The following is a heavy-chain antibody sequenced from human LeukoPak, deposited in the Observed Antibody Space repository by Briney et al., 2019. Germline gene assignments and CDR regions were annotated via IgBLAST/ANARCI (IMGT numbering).Heavy chain of an antibody. CDR3: ARDRQQLVRDYYYYYYMDV. V-gene: IGHV4-61*02. Sequence: SETLSLTCTVSGGSIGSGSYSWSWIRQPAGKGLEWIGRIYTSGSTNYNSSLKSRVTMSVDTSKNQFSLKLSSVTAADTAVYYCARDRQQLVRDYYYYYYMDVWGKGTTVTVSS. J-gene: IGHJ6*03. D-gene: IGHD6-13*01. CDR1: GGSIGSGSYS. CDR2: IYTSGST.